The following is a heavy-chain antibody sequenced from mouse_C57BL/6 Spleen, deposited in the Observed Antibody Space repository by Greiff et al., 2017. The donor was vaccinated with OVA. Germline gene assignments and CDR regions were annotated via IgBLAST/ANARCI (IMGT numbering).Heavy chain of an antibody. CDR3: ARSGTAQAPYYAMDY. V-gene: IGHV1-18*01. CDR1: GYTFTDYN. J-gene: IGHJ4*01. Sequence: EVQLQQSGPELVKPGASVKIPCKASGYTFTDYNMDWVKQSHGKSLEWIGDINPNNGGTIYNQKFKGKATLTVDKSSSTAYMELRSLTSEDTAVYYCARSGTAQAPYYAMDYWGQGTSVTVSS. CDR2: INPNNGGT. D-gene: IGHD3-2*02.